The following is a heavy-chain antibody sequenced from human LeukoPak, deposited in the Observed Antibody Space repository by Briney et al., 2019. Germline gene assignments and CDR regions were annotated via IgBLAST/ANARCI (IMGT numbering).Heavy chain of an antibody. CDR3: ARDLKYYDSSGYYIGAGGLLDY. V-gene: IGHV1-2*02. D-gene: IGHD3-22*01. CDR2: INPNSGGT. CDR1: GYTFTDYY. J-gene: IGHJ4*02. Sequence: ASVKVSCKASGYTFTDYYMHWLRQAPGQGLEWMGWINPNSGGTNYAQKFQGRVTMTRDTSINTAYMELSRLRSDDTAVYYCARDLKYYDSSGYYIGAGGLLDYWGQGTLVTVSS.